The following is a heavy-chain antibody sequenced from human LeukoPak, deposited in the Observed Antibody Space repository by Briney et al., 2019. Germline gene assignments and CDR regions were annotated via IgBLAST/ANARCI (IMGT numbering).Heavy chain of an antibody. CDR3: AKGRDYGGNAAYYFDY. CDR1: GFTFSSYG. J-gene: IGHJ4*02. V-gene: IGHV3-30*02. CDR2: IRYDGSNK. Sequence: GGSLRLSCAASGFTFSSYGMHWVRQAPGKGLEWVAFIRYDGSNKYYADSVKGRFTISRDNSKNTLYLQMNSLRAEDTAVYYCAKGRDYGGNAAYYFDYWGQGTLVTVSS. D-gene: IGHD4-23*01.